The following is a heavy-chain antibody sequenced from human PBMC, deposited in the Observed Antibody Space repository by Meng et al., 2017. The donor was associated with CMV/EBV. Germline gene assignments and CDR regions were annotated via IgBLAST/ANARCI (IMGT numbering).Heavy chain of an antibody. CDR2: ISGSGGST. J-gene: IGHJ5*02. CDR3: AKDGGGVITIFGVANPTGGFDP. CDR1: GFTFSSYA. Sequence: GESLKISCAASGFTFSSYAMSWVRQAPGKGLEWVSAISGSGGSTYYADSVKGRFNIPRDNSKNPLYLQMNSLGAEDTAVYYCAKDGGGVITIFGVANPTGGFDPWGQGTLVAVSS. V-gene: IGHV3-23*01. D-gene: IGHD3-3*01.